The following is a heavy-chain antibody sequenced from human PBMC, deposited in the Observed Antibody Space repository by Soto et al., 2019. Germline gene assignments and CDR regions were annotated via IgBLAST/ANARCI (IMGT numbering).Heavy chain of an antibody. CDR2: IIPMFGTT. J-gene: IGHJ6*02. V-gene: IGHV1-69*06. D-gene: IGHD6-13*01. Sequence: SVKVSCKASGDTFSSYAINWVRQAPGQGLEWMAGIIPMFGTTDYAQKFQGRVTITADTSTSTAYMELSSLRFEDTAVYYCARASSESSSWYGGAKLPSNGMHFSGPATTVTVS. CDR3: ARASSESSSWYGGAKLPSNGMHF. CDR1: GDTFSSYA.